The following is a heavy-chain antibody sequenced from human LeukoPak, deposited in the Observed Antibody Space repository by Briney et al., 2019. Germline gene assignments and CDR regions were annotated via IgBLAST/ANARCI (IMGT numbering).Heavy chain of an antibody. CDR1: GFTFSSYG. CDR3: AKTLGGRSGYSSGWPLDY. J-gene: IGHJ4*02. V-gene: IGHV3-30*18. Sequence: GGSLRLSCAASGFTFSSYGMHWVRQAPGKGLEWVAVISYDGSNKYYADSVKGRFTISRDNSKNTLYLQMNSLRAEDTAVYYCAKTLGGRSGYSSGWPLDYWGQGTLVTVSS. D-gene: IGHD6-19*01. CDR2: ISYDGSNK.